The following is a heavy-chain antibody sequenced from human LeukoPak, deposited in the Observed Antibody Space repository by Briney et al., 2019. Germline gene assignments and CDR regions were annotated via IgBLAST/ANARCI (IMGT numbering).Heavy chain of an antibody. CDR1: GFTFSSYW. Sequence: GGSLRLSCAASGFTFSSYWMHWVRQAPGKGLVWVSRINSDGSSTSYADSVKGRSTISRDNAKNTLYLQMNSLRAEDTAVYYCARAPFRGGIAVARYWGQGTLVTVSS. J-gene: IGHJ4*02. V-gene: IGHV3-74*01. CDR2: INSDGSST. D-gene: IGHD6-19*01. CDR3: ARAPFRGGIAVARY.